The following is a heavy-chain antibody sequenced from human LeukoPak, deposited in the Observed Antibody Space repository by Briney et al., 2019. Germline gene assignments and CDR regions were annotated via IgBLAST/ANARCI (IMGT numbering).Heavy chain of an antibody. D-gene: IGHD3-10*01. CDR1: GFTFGDYA. Sequence: GGSRTLFCTASGFTFGDYAMSWFRQAPGKGLEWVGFIRSKAYGGTTEYAASVKGRFTISRDDSKSIAYLQMNSLKTEDTAVYYCTRGNYYGSGSYLRWFDPWGNRPLVSVSS. CDR2: IRSKAYGGTT. V-gene: IGHV3-49*03. CDR3: TRGNYYGSGSYLRWFDP. J-gene: IGHJ5*02.